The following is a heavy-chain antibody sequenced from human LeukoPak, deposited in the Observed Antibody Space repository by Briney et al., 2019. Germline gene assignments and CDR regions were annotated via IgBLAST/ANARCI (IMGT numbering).Heavy chain of an antibody. CDR2: IWYDGSNK. Sequence: GGSLRLSCAASGFTFSSHGRHWVRQAPGKGLEWVAVIWYDGSNKYYADSVKGRFTISRDNSKNMVSLQMNRLRAEDTAVYYCARGEDQLDYWGQGTLVTVSS. CDR1: GFTFSSHG. V-gene: IGHV3-33*01. J-gene: IGHJ4*02. CDR3: ARGEDQLDY.